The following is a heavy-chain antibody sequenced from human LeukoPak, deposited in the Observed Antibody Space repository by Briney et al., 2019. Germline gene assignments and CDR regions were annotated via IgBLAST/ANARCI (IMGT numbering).Heavy chain of an antibody. CDR1: GFTFSSYW. CDR2: ISSSGNTM. CDR3: ARLLVNFDY. V-gene: IGHV3-48*04. Sequence: GGSLRLSCAASGFTFSSYWMSWVRQAPGKGLEWVSYISSSGNTMYYADSVKGRFTISRDNAKNSLYLQMDSLRAEDTAVYYCARLLVNFDYWGLGTLVTVSS. D-gene: IGHD2-21*01. J-gene: IGHJ4*02.